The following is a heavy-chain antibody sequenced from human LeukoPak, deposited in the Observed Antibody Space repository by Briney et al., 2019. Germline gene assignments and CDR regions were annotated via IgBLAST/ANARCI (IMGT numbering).Heavy chain of an antibody. Sequence: PSETLSLTCAVSGGSMSSGGDYWSWIRQHPGKGLEWIGYISFRGNTYYNPSLKSRLTISLDTSKSQFSPQLNSVTAADTAVYYCARGPSFGSSSRFDYWGQGTLVTVSS. D-gene: IGHD6-6*01. CDR3: ARGPSFGSSSRFDY. J-gene: IGHJ4*02. CDR2: ISFRGNT. CDR1: GGSMSSGGDY. V-gene: IGHV4-31*11.